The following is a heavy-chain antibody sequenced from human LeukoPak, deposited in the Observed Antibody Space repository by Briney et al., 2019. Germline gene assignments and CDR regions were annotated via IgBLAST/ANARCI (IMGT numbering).Heavy chain of an antibody. J-gene: IGHJ4*02. V-gene: IGHV4-34*01. Sequence: RASETLSLTCAVYGGSFSGYYWSWIRQPPGKGLEWIGEINHSGSTNYNPSLKSRVTISVDTSKNQFSLKLSSVTAADTAVYYCARDRTGSYWGQGTLVTVSS. CDR3: ARDRTGSY. CDR1: GGSFSGYY. D-gene: IGHD1-14*01. CDR2: INHSGST.